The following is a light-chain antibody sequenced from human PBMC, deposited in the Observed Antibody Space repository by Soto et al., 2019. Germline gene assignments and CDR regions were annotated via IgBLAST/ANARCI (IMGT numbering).Light chain of an antibody. Sequence: DIQMTQSPSSVSASVGDRVTVTCRASQGISNWLAWYQQKAGRAPKLLISGASNLQSGVPSRFSGSRSGTDFNLTISSLQPEDFATYYCQQANRFPITFGQGTRLEIK. V-gene: IGKV1-12*01. CDR1: QGISNW. CDR3: QQANRFPIT. J-gene: IGKJ5*01. CDR2: GAS.